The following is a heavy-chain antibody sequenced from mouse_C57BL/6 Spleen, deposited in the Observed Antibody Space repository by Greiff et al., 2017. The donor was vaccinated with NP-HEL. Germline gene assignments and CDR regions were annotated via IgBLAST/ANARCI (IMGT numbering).Heavy chain of an antibody. D-gene: IGHD1-1*01. V-gene: IGHV1-52*01. J-gene: IGHJ4*01. CDR3: ARPNYYGSSYYAMDY. Sequence: VQLQQSGAELVRPGSSVKLSCKASGYTFTSYWMHWVKQRPIQGLEWIGNIDPSDSETHYNQKFKDKATLTVDKSSSTAYMQLSSLTSEDSAVYYCARPNYYGSSYYAMDYWGQGTSVTVSS. CDR2: IDPSDSET. CDR1: GYTFTSYW.